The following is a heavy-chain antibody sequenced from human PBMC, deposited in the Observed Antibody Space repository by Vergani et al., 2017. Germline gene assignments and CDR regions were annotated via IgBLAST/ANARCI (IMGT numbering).Heavy chain of an antibody. CDR3: AKGRPVVVVAAAMEYY. CDR2: ISYDGSNN. D-gene: IGHD2-15*01. J-gene: IGHJ4*02. CDR1: GFTFSSYG. Sequence: VQLLESGGGVVQPGRSLRLSCAASGFTFSSYGMHWVRQAPGKGLEWVAVISYDGSNNYYADSVKGRFTISRDNSKNTLYLQMNSLRAEDTAVYYCAKGRPVVVVAAAMEYYWGQGTLVTVSS. V-gene: IGHV3-30*18.